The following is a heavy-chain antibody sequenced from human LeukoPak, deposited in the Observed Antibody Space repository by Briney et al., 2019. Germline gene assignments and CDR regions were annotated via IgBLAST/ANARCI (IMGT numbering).Heavy chain of an antibody. D-gene: IGHD3-3*01. CDR3: ATWGSIFGVTFFDF. CDR1: GFIFTNYW. J-gene: IGHJ4*02. V-gene: IGHV3-7*01. CDR2: IKEDGSDK. Sequence: AGGSLRLSCAASGFIFTNYWMSWVRQAPGKGLEWVATIKEDGSDKHYVDSARGRFTISRDNAKNSLYLQMNALRADDTAVYYCATWGSIFGVTFFDFWGQGTLVTVSS.